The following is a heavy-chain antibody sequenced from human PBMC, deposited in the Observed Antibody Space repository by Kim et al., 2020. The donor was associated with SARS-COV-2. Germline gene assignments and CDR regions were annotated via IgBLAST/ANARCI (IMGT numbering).Heavy chain of an antibody. CDR1: GGSFSGYY. CDR2: INHSGST. J-gene: IGHJ4*02. CDR3: ARWVGRVFDY. D-gene: IGHD1-26*01. V-gene: IGHV4-34*01. Sequence: SETLSLTCAVYGGSFSGYYWSWIRQPPGKGLEWIGEINHSGSTNYNPSLKSRVTISVDTSKNQFSLKLSSVTAADTAVYYCARWVGRVFDYWGQGTLVTVSS.